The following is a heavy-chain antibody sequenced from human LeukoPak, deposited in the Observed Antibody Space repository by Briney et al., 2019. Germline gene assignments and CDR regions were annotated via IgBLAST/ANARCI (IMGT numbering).Heavy chain of an antibody. J-gene: IGHJ4*02. CDR3: AKGTGTTHYFDY. V-gene: IGHV3-33*06. Sequence: GGSLRLSCAASGFTFSSYGMHWVRQAPGKGLEWVAVIWYDGSNKYYADSVKGRFTISRDNSKNTLYLQMNSLRAEDTAVYYCAKGTGTTHYFDYWGQGTLVTVPS. CDR2: IWYDGSNK. D-gene: IGHD1-7*01. CDR1: GFTFSSYG.